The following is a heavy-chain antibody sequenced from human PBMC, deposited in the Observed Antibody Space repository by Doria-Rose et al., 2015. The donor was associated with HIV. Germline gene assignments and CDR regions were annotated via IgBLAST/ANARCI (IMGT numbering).Heavy chain of an antibody. Sequence: SGPVLVKPTETLTLTCTVSGVSLSSPGMGVSWIRQPPGKALEWLANIFSDGESAYKTSLKSRLTISRGTSKSQVVLIMTDMDPVDTATYYCARIKSSRWYHKYYFDFWGQGTLVIVSA. CDR1: GVSLSSPGMG. J-gene: IGHJ4*02. D-gene: IGHD6-13*01. CDR3: ARIKSSRWYHKYYFDF. V-gene: IGHV2-26*01. CDR2: IFSDGES.